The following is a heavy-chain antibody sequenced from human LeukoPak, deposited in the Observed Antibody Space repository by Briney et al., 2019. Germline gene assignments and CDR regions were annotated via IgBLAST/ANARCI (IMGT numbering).Heavy chain of an antibody. CDR1: GFTFSSYS. J-gene: IGHJ3*01. D-gene: IGHD1-26*01. CDR3: VAWGNSGNY. Sequence: GGSLRLSCAAFGFTFSSYSMNWVRQAPAKGLEWVAHMNGDGSQIYYMDFVKGRFTISRDNAKNSLYLQMNGLRAEDTAVYYCVAWGNSGNYWGQGTMVIVSS. CDR2: MNGDGSQI. V-gene: IGHV3-7*01.